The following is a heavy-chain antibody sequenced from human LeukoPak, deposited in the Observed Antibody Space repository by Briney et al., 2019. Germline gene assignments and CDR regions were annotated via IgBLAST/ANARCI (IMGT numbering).Heavy chain of an antibody. CDR2: INPSGGST. CDR3: ARGPRMVRGVTRYYFDY. Sequence: GASVKVSCKASGYTFTSYYMHWVRQAPGQGLEWMGIINPSGGSTSYAQKFQGRVTMTRDMSTSTVYMELSSLRSEDTAVYYCARGPRMVRGVTRYYFDYWGQGTLVTVSS. CDR1: GYTFTSYY. D-gene: IGHD3-10*01. V-gene: IGHV1-46*01. J-gene: IGHJ4*02.